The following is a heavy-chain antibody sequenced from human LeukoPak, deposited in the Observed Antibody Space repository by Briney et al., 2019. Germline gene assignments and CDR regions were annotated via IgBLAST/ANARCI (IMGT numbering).Heavy chain of an antibody. CDR2: ISRSGSTI. Sequence: GRSLSLSCAASGFTFSGYEITWVRQAPGQGLEWVSDISRSGSTIYYADSVKGRFTISRDNAKNSLYLQMNSLIAEDTAVYYCARVSSYDSTFYYYYYGMDVWGQGTTVTVSS. CDR1: GFTFSGYE. V-gene: IGHV3-48*03. D-gene: IGHD2-2*01. J-gene: IGHJ6*02. CDR3: ARVSSYDSTFYYYYYGMDV.